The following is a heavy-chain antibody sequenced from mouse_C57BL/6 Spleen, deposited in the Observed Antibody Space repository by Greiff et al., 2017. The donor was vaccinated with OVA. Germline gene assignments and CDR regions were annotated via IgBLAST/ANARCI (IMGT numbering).Heavy chain of an antibody. D-gene: IGHD2-4*01. CDR2: IDPNSGGT. CDR1: GYTFTSYW. V-gene: IGHV1-72*01. CDR3: ARSPSYDYGEDY. Sequence: VQLQQPGAELVKPGASVKLSCKASGYTFTSYWMHWVKQRPGRGLERIGRIDPNSGGTKYNEKFKSKATLTVDKPSSTAYMQLSSLTSEDSAVYYCARSPSYDYGEDYWGQGTTLTVSS. J-gene: IGHJ2*01.